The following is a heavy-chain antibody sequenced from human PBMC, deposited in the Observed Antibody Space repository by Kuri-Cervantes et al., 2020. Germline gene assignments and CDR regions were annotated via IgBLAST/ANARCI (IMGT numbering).Heavy chain of an antibody. CDR1: EYIFTDYY. V-gene: IGHV1-2*02. J-gene: IGHJ4*02. CDR3: ARTVLRFLEWQHYFDY. CDR2: INPNSGVT. D-gene: IGHD3-3*01. Sequence: ASVKVSCKASEYIFTDYYIHWVRQAPGQGLQWMGWINPNSGVTNYAQKFQGRVTMTRDTSISTAYMELSRLRLDDTAVYYCARTVLRFLEWQHYFDYWGQGTLVTVSS.